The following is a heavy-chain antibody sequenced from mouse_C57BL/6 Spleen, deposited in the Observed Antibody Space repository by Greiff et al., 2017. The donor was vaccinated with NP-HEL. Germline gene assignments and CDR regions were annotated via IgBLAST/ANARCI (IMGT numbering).Heavy chain of an antibody. CDR3: ARENYYGSRRAWFAD. V-gene: IGHV1-22*01. CDR1: GYTFTDYN. D-gene: IGHD1-1*01. Sequence: EVQLQQSGPELVKPGASVKMSCKASGYTFTDYNMHWVKQSHGKSLEWIGYINPNNGGTSYNQKFKGKATLTVNKSSSTAYMELRSLTSEDSAVYYCARENYYGSRRAWFADWGQGTLVTVSA. J-gene: IGHJ3*01. CDR2: INPNNGGT.